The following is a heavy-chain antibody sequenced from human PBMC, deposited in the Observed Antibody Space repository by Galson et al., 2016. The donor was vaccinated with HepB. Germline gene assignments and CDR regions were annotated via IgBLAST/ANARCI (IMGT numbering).Heavy chain of an antibody. CDR2: ISRGSSLI. J-gene: IGHJ2*01. D-gene: IGHD2-15*01. V-gene: IGHV3-21*01. Sequence: SLRLSCADSRFTFSSDSMNWVRQAPGKGLEWISSISRGSSLIYYADSVTGRFTISRDNAKRSLYLQMNSLRVEDTAVYYCVREGGYCYGDSCRYFDLWGRGTVVTVSS. CDR3: VREGGYCYGDSCRYFDL. CDR1: RFTFSSDS.